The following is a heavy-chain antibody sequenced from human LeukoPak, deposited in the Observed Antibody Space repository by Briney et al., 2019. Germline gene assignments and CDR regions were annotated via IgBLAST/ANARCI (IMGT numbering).Heavy chain of an antibody. D-gene: IGHD3-9*01. J-gene: IGHJ5*02. CDR2: ISGRGGST. CDR1: GFSFSNYA. V-gene: IGHV3-23*01. CDR3: AKGYYDILTDYFHNWFNP. Sequence: GGSLRLSCAASGFSFSNYAMSWVRQAPGVGLEWVSTISGRGGSTFYADSVKGRFTISRDNSKNTLYLQMNSLRADDTAVYYCAKGYYDILTDYFHNWFNPWGQGTLVIVSS.